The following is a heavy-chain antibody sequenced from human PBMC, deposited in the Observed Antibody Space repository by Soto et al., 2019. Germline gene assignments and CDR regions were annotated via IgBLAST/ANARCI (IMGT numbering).Heavy chain of an antibody. CDR1: GYTFTGYY. Sequence: QVQLVQSGAEVKKPGASVKVSCKASGYTFTGYYMHWVRQAPGQGPEWMGWINPNSGGTNYAQKFQGRVTMTRDTSISTAYMELSRLRSDDTDVYYCARVNGMATTNPFDYWGQGTLVTVSS. CDR3: ARVNGMATTNPFDY. J-gene: IGHJ4*02. D-gene: IGHD1-1*01. V-gene: IGHV1-2*02. CDR2: INPNSGGT.